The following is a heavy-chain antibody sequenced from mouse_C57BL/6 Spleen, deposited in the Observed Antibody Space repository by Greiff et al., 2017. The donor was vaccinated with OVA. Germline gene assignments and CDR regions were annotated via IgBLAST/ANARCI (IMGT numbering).Heavy chain of an antibody. CDR3: ARSEDGRGYFDV. J-gene: IGHJ1*03. D-gene: IGHD2-3*01. Sequence: VQLQQSGPVLVKPGASVKMSCKASGYTFTDYYMNWVKQSHGKSLEWIGVINPYNGGTSYNQKFKGKATLTVDKSSSTAYMELNSLTSEDSAVYYCARSEDGRGYFDVWGTGTTVTVSS. CDR2: INPYNGGT. CDR1: GYTFTDYY. V-gene: IGHV1-19*01.